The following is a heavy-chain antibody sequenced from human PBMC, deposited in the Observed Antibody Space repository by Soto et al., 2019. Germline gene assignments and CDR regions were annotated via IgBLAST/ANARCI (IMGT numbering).Heavy chain of an antibody. CDR3: ARDLRYFSGSYYKDDFDI. Sequence: ASVKVSCKASGYSFTNYGISWVRQAPGQGLEWMGWISAYNGNTYYAQRLQGRVTMTTDTSTTTTYMELRSLRSDDTAVYYCARDLRYFSGSYYKDDFDIWCQTPMVSV. D-gene: IGHD3-10*01. V-gene: IGHV1-18*01. CDR1: GYSFTNYG. J-gene: IGHJ3*02. CDR2: ISAYNGNT.